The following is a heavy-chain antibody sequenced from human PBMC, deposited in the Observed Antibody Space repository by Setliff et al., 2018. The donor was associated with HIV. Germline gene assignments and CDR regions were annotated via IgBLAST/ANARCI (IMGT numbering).Heavy chain of an antibody. V-gene: IGHV4-39*07. CDR3: ARCYYNFWSGYPLDYMDV. D-gene: IGHD3-3*01. CDR1: GGSISSSGYY. Sequence: SETLSLTCTVSGGSISSSGYYWGWIRQPPGKGLEWIGNMYYRGSPHYKSSLTSRLTISLDTSKRQFSLKMSSVTAADTAVYYCARCYYNFWSGYPLDYMDVWGKGTTVTVSS. CDR2: MYYRGSP. J-gene: IGHJ6*03.